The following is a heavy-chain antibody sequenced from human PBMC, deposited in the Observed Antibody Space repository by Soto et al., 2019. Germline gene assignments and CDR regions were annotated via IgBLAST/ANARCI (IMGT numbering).Heavy chain of an antibody. V-gene: IGHV1-2*02. J-gene: IGHJ4*02. Sequence: ASVKVSCKASQSTFTNSYLHWVRQAPGQRPQWMGWINNGGGTIYAQKFQGRLTMTRDTSITTAFMELSRLTSDDTGFYYCATSSDSSPFLDYWSQGILVTVSS. CDR2: INNGGGT. CDR1: QSTFTNSY. CDR3: ATSSDSSPFLDY. D-gene: IGHD6-19*01.